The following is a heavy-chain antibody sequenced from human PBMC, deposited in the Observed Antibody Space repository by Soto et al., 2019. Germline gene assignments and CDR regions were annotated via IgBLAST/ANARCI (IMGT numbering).Heavy chain of an antibody. V-gene: IGHV3-23*01. CDR2: ISGSGSST. J-gene: IGHJ4*02. D-gene: IGHD7-27*01. CDR3: AKAWGIDY. Sequence: EVQLLESGGGLVEPGGSRRLSCAASGFTFSSYTMSWVRQAPGKGLEWVSTISGSGSSTYSADSVKGRFTISRDNSKNTLYLLLNNLRVVDTAIYYCAKAWGIDYWGQGTLVTVSS. CDR1: GFTFSSYT.